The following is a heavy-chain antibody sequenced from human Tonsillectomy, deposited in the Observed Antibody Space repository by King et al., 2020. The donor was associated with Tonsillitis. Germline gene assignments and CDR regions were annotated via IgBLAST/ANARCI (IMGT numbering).Heavy chain of an antibody. CDR2: ISYDGSDK. J-gene: IGHJ4*02. CDR3: AKDYSHCRCGVCYHTDY. V-gene: IGHV3-30*18. CDR1: GFTFSSYG. Sequence: VQLVESGGGVVQPGRSLRLSCAASGFTFSSYGMHWVRQAPGKGLEWVALISYDGSDKYYADSVKGRSTISRDNSKNTVYLQMNSLRPGDTAVYYCAKDYSHCRCGVCYHTDYWGQGTLGTVSS. D-gene: IGHD2-21*02.